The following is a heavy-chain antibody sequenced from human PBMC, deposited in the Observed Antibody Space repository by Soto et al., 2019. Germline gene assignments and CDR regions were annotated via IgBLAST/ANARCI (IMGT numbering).Heavy chain of an antibody. Sequence: PSETLSLTCTVPGGSISSYYWSWIRQPPGKGLEWIGYIYYSGSTNYNPSLKSRVTISVDTSKNQFSLKLSSVTAADTAVYYCARLVGELDYWGQGTLVTVSS. D-gene: IGHD1-26*01. CDR1: GGSISSYY. CDR3: ARLVGELDY. CDR2: IYYSGST. J-gene: IGHJ4*02. V-gene: IGHV4-59*01.